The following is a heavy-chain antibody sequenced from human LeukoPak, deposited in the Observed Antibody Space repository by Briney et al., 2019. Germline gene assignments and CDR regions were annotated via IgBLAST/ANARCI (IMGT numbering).Heavy chain of an antibody. CDR2: ISGSGGST. V-gene: IGHV3-23*01. Sequence: GGSLRLSCAASGFTSSTYGMNWVRQAPGKGLEWVSGISGSGGSTYYADSVKGRFTISRDNSKNTLYLQMNSLRAEDTAVYYCAKVISGSGSQWGQGTLVTVSS. CDR1: GFTSSTYG. D-gene: IGHD3-10*01. CDR3: AKVISGSGSQ. J-gene: IGHJ4*02.